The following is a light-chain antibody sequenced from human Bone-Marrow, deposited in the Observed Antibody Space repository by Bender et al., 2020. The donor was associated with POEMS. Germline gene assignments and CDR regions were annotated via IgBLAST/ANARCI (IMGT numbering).Light chain of an antibody. V-gene: IGLV3-10*01. CDR2: EDN. Sequence: SYELTQPPSVSVSPGQTARITCSGDALPKKFAYWYQQKSRQAPVLVIYEDNKRPSGIPERFSGSSSGTMANLTISGAQVEDEADYYCYSIDSSGNHRVFGGGTKLTIL. CDR1: ALPKKF. CDR3: YSIDSSGNHRV. J-gene: IGLJ3*02.